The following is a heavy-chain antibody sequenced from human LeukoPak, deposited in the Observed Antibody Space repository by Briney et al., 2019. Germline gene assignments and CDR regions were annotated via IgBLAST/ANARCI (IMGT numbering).Heavy chain of an antibody. Sequence: GGSLRLSCVASGFTFSKFAMTWVRQAPGKGLEWASFIIGSGVKTYYADSVQGRFTISRDNAKNALYLQMNSLRAEDTAVYYCVRATAESALSAGWGQGTLVTMSS. V-gene: IGHV3-23*01. CDR3: VRATAESALSAG. CDR1: GFTFSKFA. J-gene: IGHJ4*02. D-gene: IGHD4/OR15-4a*01. CDR2: IIGSGVKT.